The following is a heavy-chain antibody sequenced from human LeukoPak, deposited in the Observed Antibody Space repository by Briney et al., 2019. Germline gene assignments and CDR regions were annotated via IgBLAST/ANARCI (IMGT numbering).Heavy chain of an antibody. CDR1: GFTFRSYE. V-gene: IGHV3-48*03. J-gene: IGHJ4*02. CDR3: ARARHDYVWGSYREPYYFDY. CDR2: ISSSGSTT. D-gene: IGHD3-16*02. Sequence: PGGSLRLPCAASGFTFRSYEMNWVRQAPGKGLEWVSFISSSGSTTYYADSVKGRFTISRDNAKNSLYLQMNSLRAEDTAVYYCARARHDYVWGSYREPYYFDYWGQGTLVTVSS.